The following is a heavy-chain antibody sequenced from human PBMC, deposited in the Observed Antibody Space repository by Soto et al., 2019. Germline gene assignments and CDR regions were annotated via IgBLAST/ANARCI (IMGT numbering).Heavy chain of an antibody. CDR2: ISYSGNT. Sequence: SETLSLTCTVSGGSISSSNYYWGWIRQPPEKGLEWIGSISYSGNTYYNPSLKSRVTISVDTSKNQFSLKLSSVTAADTALYYCARQLFGFTRPYWLDPWGQGTLVTVSS. D-gene: IGHD3-3*01. CDR3: ARQLFGFTRPYWLDP. CDR1: GGSISSSNYY. V-gene: IGHV4-39*01. J-gene: IGHJ5*02.